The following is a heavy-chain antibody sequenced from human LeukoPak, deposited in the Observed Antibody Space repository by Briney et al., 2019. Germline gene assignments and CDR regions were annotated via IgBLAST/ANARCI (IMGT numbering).Heavy chain of an antibody. CDR3: GRGSHFTDY. CDR2: IYTSGST. J-gene: IGHJ4*02. CDR1: GGSISSGSYY. D-gene: IGHD3-3*02. Sequence: SQTLSLTCTVSGGSISSGSYYWSWIRQPAGKGLEWIGRIYTSGSTNYNPSLKSRVTISVDTSKNQFSLKLSSVTAADTAVYYCGRGSHFTDYWGQGTLVTVSS. V-gene: IGHV4-61*02.